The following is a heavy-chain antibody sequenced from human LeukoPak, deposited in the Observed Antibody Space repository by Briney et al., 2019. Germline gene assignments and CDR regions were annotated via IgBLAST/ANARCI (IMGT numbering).Heavy chain of an antibody. D-gene: IGHD4-17*01. J-gene: IGHJ5*02. CDR3: ARKDRDGDYFLGGNWFDP. V-gene: IGHV1-2*02. Sequence: GASVKVSCKASGYTFTGYYIHWVRQAPGRGLEWMGWINPNSGGTNYAQKFQGRVTMTRDTSISTAYMDLSRLRSDDTAVYYCARKDRDGDYFLGGNWFDPWGQGTLVTVSS. CDR2: INPNSGGT. CDR1: GYTFTGYY.